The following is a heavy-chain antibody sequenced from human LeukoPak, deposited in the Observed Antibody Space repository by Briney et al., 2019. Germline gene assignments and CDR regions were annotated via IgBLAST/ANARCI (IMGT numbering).Heavy chain of an antibody. CDR2: ISGSGGST. CDR3: AKDSLYGDYSTDYYFDY. J-gene: IGHJ4*02. D-gene: IGHD4-17*01. Sequence: GGSLRLSCAASGFTFSSYAMSWVRQAPGKGLEWVSAISGSGGSTYYADSAKGRFTISRDNSKNTLYLQMNSLRAEDTAVYYCAKDSLYGDYSTDYYFDYWGQGTLVTVSS. V-gene: IGHV3-23*01. CDR1: GFTFSSYA.